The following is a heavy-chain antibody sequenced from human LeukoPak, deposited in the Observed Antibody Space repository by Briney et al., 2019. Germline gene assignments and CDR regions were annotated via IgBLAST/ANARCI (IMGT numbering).Heavy chain of an antibody. J-gene: IGHJ4*02. CDR3: ATGDDSSGYNFDY. CDR1: GYTLTELS. Sequence: ASVKVSCKLSGYTLTELSMHLLRQAAGKELEWRGGFDPEDGETIYAQKFQGRVTMTEHTSTDTAYMQLSSLRSEDTAVYYCATGDDSSGYNFDYWGQGTLVTVSS. CDR2: FDPEDGET. D-gene: IGHD3-22*01. V-gene: IGHV1-24*01.